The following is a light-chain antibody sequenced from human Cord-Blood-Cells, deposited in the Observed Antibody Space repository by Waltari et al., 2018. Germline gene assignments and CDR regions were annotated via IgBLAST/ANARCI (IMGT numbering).Light chain of an antibody. Sequence: QSALTQPRPVSGSPGQSVTISCTGTSSDVGGYNYVSWYQQHPGKAPKLMIYDVSKRPSGVPDRFSGSKSGNTASLTISGLQAEDEDDYYCCSYAGSYTWVFGGGTKLTVL. CDR3: CSYAGSYTWV. V-gene: IGLV2-11*01. CDR2: DVS. CDR1: SSDVGGYNY. J-gene: IGLJ3*02.